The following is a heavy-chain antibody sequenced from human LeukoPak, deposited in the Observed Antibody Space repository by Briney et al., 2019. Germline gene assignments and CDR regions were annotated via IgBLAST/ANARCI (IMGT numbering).Heavy chain of an antibody. D-gene: IGHD1-26*01. V-gene: IGHV1-8*01. CDR3: ARVGGVGATVENFDH. Sequence: ASVKVSCKASGYTFTSYDINWVRQASGQGLEWMGWMNPNSGNSGYAQKFQGRVTMTRNTSISTAYMELSSLRSEDTAVYYCARVGGVGATVENFDHWGQGTLVTVSS. J-gene: IGHJ4*02. CDR1: GYTFTSYD. CDR2: MNPNSGNS.